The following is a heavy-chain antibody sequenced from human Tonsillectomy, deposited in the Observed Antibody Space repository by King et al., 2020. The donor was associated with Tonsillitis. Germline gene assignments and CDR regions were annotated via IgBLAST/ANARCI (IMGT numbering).Heavy chain of an antibody. CDR1: GFTFSSYS. D-gene: IGHD3-9*01. J-gene: IGHJ6*02. V-gene: IGHV3-48*02. CDR2: ISSSSSTI. Sequence: EVQLVESGGGLVQPGGSLRLSCAASGFTFSSYSMNWVRQAPGKGLEWVSYISSSSSTIYYADSVKGRFTISRDNAKNSLYLQMNRLRDADTAVYYCARADYDILPGIYTPIGNYSYGMDVWGQGPTVTVSS. CDR3: ARADYDILPGIYTPIGNYSYGMDV.